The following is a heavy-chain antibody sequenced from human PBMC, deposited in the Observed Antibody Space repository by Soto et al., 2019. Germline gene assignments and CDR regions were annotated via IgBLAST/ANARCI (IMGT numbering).Heavy chain of an antibody. V-gene: IGHV3-74*01. CDR1: VFTFSIYL. J-gene: IGHJ4*02. Sequence: GXSLALSCEACVFTFSIYLIPGVFQAPGKGLVWVSRMNSDGSSTSYADSVKGRFTISRDKAKNTLYLQMSSLRAEDTAVYYCVRDFRRGGDYWGQGTLVTVSS. CDR2: MNSDGSST. CDR3: VRDFRRGGDY. D-gene: IGHD1-26*01.